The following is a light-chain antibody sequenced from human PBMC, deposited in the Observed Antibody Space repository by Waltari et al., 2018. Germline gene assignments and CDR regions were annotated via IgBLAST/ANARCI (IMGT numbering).Light chain of an antibody. J-gene: IGLJ2*01. CDR2: YDD. CDR1: SSNIGNND. Sequence: QSVLTQPPSVSGAPRQRVNISCSGSSSNIGNNDVRGYQQLPGKAPKPLLSYDDLLPSGLSDRISDSKSGTSAFLAISGLQSEDEADYYCAAWDDSLNGVVFGGGTKLTVL. CDR3: AAWDDSLNGVV. V-gene: IGLV1-36*01.